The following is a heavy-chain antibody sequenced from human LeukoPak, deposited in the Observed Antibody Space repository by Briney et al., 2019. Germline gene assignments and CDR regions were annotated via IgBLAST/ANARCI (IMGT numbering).Heavy chain of an antibody. D-gene: IGHD3-22*01. V-gene: IGHV3-74*01. CDR3: ARGGPYYDSSGYYSDY. J-gene: IGHJ4*02. CDR1: GFTFSSYW. Sequence: GGSLRLSCAASGFTFSSYWMHWVRQAPAKGLVWVSRINSDGSSTSYADSVKGRFTISRDNAKNTLYLQMNSLRAEDTAVYYCARGGPYYDSSGYYSDYWGQGTLVTVSS. CDR2: INSDGSST.